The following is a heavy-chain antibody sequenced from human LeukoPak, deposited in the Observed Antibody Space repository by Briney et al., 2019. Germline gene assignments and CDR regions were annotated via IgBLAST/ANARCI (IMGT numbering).Heavy chain of an antibody. CDR2: IYSGGST. J-gene: IGHJ4*02. CDR1: GFTVNTKY. V-gene: IGHV3-53*01. Sequence: GGSLRLSCAASGFTVNTKYMTWVRQAPGKGLEWVSLIYSGGSTYYADSVRGRFTISRDNSKNTLYLQMNSLRVEDTAVYYCASRVVQGYYFDYWGQGTLVTVSS. D-gene: IGHD2-15*01. CDR3: ASRVVQGYYFDY.